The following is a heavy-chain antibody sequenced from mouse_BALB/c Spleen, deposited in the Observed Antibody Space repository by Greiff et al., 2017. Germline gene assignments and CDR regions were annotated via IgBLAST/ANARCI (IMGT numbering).Heavy chain of an antibody. J-gene: IGHJ2*01. Sequence: DVQLQESGPGLVKPSQTVSLTCTVTGISITTGNYRWSWIRQFPGNKLEWIGYIYYSGTITYNPSLTSRTTITRDTSKNQFFLEMNSLTAEDTATYYCARDPGMIYFDYWGQGTTLTVSS. D-gene: IGHD2-3*01. V-gene: IGHV3-5*02. CDR3: ARDPGMIYFDY. CDR1: GISITTGNYR. CDR2: IYYSGTI.